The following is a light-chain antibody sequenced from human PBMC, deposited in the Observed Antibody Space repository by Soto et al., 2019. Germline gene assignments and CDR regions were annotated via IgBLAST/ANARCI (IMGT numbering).Light chain of an antibody. CDR3: QQRLTMPIT. V-gene: IGKV1-5*01. CDR1: QTISSW. J-gene: IGKJ5*01. Sequence: DIHMTQYPSTLSGSVGDRFTITCRASQTISSWLAWYPPKTGKAPKLLIRPASTLQRGVPSRSSVVSSRTEVTLTLADLQPDEVGTDYCQQRLTMPITFGHGTRLEIK. CDR2: PAS.